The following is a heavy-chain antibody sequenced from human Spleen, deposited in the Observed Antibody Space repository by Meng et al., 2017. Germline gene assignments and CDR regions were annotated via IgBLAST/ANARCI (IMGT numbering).Heavy chain of an antibody. CDR3: VRDSEAAGDKLES. CDR1: GFTFDDYA. CDR2: LSSSGENM. Sequence: GESLKISCAASGFTFDDYAIHWVRQAPGKGLEWVSYLSSSGENMFHADSVEGRFTIYRDNDKNVLFLQMNSLRAEDTAVYYCVRDSEAAGDKLESWGQGTLVTVSS. V-gene: IGHV3-48*03. J-gene: IGHJ4*02. D-gene: IGHD4-17*01.